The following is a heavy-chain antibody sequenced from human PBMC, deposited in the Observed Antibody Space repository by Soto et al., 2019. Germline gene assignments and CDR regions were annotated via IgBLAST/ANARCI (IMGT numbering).Heavy chain of an antibody. V-gene: IGHV3-15*01. CDR1: GFTFTNTW. Sequence: EAQLVESGGDLARPGGSLRLSCVASGFTFTNTWMTWVRQAPGKGLEWVGRIKNKGEGETTDYAAPVKGRFTISRDDSNNTLFLQMNSLKTEDTAVYYCATGAGSPAEHFDYWGQGTQVTVSS. D-gene: IGHD3-10*01. CDR2: IKNKGEGETT. J-gene: IGHJ4*02. CDR3: ATGAGSPAEHFDY.